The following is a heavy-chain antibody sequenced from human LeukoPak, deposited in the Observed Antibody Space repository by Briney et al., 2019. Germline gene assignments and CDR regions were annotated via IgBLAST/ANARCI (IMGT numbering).Heavy chain of an antibody. J-gene: IGHJ5*02. CDR2: IYGGGNI. V-gene: IGHV3-53*01. D-gene: IGHD3-3*01. CDR3: AREPSSYYDFWSGYYTNNWFDP. Sequence: PGGSLRLSCAASGFTVSSNYMNWVRQAPGKGLEWVSVIYGGGNICYADSVKGRFTISRDNSKNTLYLQMNSLRAEDTAVYYCAREPSSYYDFWSGYYTNNWFDPWGQGTLVTVSS. CDR1: GFTVSSNY.